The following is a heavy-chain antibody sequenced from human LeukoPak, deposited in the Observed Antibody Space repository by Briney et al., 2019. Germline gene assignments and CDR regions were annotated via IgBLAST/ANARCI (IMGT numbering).Heavy chain of an antibody. CDR3: AKDPWILDNWFDP. D-gene: IGHD1-1*01. J-gene: IGHJ5*02. Sequence: GGSLRLSCVASRLPFSTYAMSWVRQAPGKGLEWVSTMSASGFSTYYADSVKGRFTISRDNSKNTLYLQMNSLRAEDTAVYYCAKDPWILDNWFDPWGQGTLVTVSS. V-gene: IGHV3-23*01. CDR2: MSASGFST. CDR1: RLPFSTYA.